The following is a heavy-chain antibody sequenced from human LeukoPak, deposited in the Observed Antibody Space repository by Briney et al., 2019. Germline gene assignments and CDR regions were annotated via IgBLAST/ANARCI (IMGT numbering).Heavy chain of an antibody. J-gene: IGHJ5*02. D-gene: IGHD6-13*01. V-gene: IGHV3-7*05. Sequence: PGGSLRLSCAASGFTFNTNWMSWVRQAPGKGLEWVANIKQDGSEKYYVDSVKGRFTISRDNAKNSLYLQMNSLRAEDTAVYYCAREPAAGQGDWFDPWGQGTLVTVSS. CDR1: GFTFNTNW. CDR3: AREPAAGQGDWFDP. CDR2: IKQDGSEK.